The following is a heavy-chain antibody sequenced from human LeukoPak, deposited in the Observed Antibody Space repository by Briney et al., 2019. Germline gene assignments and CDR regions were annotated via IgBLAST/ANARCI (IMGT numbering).Heavy chain of an antibody. J-gene: IGHJ6*03. CDR3: AADPTNDYYYMDV. V-gene: IGHV1-58*02. CDR2: IVVGSGNT. Sequence: SVKVSCKASGFTFSRSAMQWVRQARGQRLEWIGWIVVGSGNTNYAQKFQERVTITRDMSTSTVYMEVSSLRSEDTAVYYCAADPTNDYYYMDVWGKGTTVTISS. D-gene: IGHD2-8*01. CDR1: GFTFSRSA.